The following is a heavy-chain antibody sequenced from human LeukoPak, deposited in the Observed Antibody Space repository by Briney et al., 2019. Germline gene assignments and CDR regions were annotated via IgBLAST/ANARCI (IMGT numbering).Heavy chain of an antibody. Sequence: GGSLRLPCAASGFTFSSYAMSWVRQAPGKGLEWVSAISGSGGSTYYADSVKGRFTISRDNSKNTLYLQMNSLRAEDTPVYYCAKVGGITMIVGASVHFDYWGQGTLVTVSS. CDR1: GFTFSSYA. V-gene: IGHV3-23*01. CDR2: ISGSGGST. J-gene: IGHJ4*02. D-gene: IGHD3-22*01. CDR3: AKVGGITMIVGASVHFDY.